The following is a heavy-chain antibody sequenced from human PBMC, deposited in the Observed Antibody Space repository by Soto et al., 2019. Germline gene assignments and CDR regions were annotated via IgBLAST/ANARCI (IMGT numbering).Heavy chain of an antibody. CDR2: IWYDGSNK. J-gene: IGHJ3*02. D-gene: IGHD3-3*02. V-gene: IGHV3-33*01. Sequence: QVQLVESGGGVVQPGRSLRLSCAASGFTFSSYGMHWVRQAPGKGLGWVAVIWYDGSNKYYADSVKGRFTISRDNSKITLYLQMNSLRAEDTAVYYCAREGVKLVAFDIWGQGTMVTVSS. CDR1: GFTFSSYG. CDR3: AREGVKLVAFDI.